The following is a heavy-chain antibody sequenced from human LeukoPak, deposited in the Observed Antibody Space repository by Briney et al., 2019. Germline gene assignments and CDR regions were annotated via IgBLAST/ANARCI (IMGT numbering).Heavy chain of an antibody. CDR1: GLTFSSYG. V-gene: IGHV3-30*18. J-gene: IGHJ4*02. CDR2: ISYDGSNK. Sequence: GGSLRLSCAASGLTFSSYGMHWVRQAPGKGLEWVAVISYDGSNKYYADSVKGRFTISRDNSKNTLYLQMNSLRAEDTAVYYCAKDLGYSYGAFDYWGQGTLVTVSS. D-gene: IGHD5-18*01. CDR3: AKDLGYSYGAFDY.